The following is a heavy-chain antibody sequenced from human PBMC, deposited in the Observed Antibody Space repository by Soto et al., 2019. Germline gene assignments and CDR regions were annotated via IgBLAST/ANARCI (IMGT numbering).Heavy chain of an antibody. Sequence: QVQLVQSGAEVKKPGSSVKVSCKASGGTFSTYAVSWVRQAPGQGLEWMGGIIPFFDLANYAQNFQGRVTITEDEPTGTAYMELRRLRSEDTAVYYCAREARNYDFWSGYYSPALFDYWGQGTLVTVSS. J-gene: IGHJ4*02. D-gene: IGHD3-3*01. CDR1: GGTFSTYA. CDR2: IIPFFDLA. CDR3: AREARNYDFWSGYYSPALFDY. V-gene: IGHV1-69*01.